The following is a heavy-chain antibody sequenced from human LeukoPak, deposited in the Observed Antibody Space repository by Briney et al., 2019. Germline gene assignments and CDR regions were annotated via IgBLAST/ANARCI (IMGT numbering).Heavy chain of an antibody. J-gene: IGHJ6*03. D-gene: IGHD2-2*01. CDR3: ARAFEGIGVVVPAQSSLFYMDV. CDR2: ITSSSSHT. Sequence: GGSLRLSCAASGFTFSSYAMHWVRQAPGQALEWVSSITSSSSHTFYADSVRGRYTIFRDNAQKSLYLQMDSLTAEDTAVYYCARAFEGIGVVVPAQSSLFYMDVWGKGTTVTISS. CDR1: GFTFSSYA. V-gene: IGHV3-21*01.